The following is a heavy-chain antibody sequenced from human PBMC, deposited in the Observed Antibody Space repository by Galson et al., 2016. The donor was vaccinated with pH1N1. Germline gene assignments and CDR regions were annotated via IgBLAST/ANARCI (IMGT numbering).Heavy chain of an antibody. CDR1: GYTFTTYG. D-gene: IGHD2-21*01. Sequence: SVKVSCKASGYTFTTYGISWVRQAPGQGLEWMGWISANNGNTNSAQKRQGRVTMTTDTSTTTAYMELTSLTSDDTAVYYCARIVWSDYYNGMDVWGQGTTVTVSS. J-gene: IGHJ6*02. V-gene: IGHV1-18*04. CDR2: ISANNGNT. CDR3: ARIVWSDYYNGMDV.